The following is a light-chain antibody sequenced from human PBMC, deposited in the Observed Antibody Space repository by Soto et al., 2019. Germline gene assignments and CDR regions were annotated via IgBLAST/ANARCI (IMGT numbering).Light chain of an antibody. CDR1: QSVSSSF. V-gene: IGKV3-20*01. CDR2: GAS. J-gene: IGKJ4*01. Sequence: EIVLTQSPGTLSLSPGERATLSCGASQSVSSSFLTWYQQKPGQAPRLLIYGASSRATGIPDRFSGSGSGTDFTLTISRLEPEDFAVYYCQHYNELPLTFGGGTKVDIK. CDR3: QHYNELPLT.